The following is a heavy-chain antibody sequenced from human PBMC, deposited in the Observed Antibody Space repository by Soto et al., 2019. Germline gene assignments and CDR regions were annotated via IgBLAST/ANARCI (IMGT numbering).Heavy chain of an antibody. CDR3: ARVSGYYSGAFDI. D-gene: IGHD3-22*01. CDR1: GFTFSSYW. V-gene: IGHV3-7*01. J-gene: IGHJ3*02. Sequence: PGGSLRLSCAASGFTFSSYWMSWVRQAPGKGLEWVANIKQDGSEKYYVDSVKGRFTISRDDAKNSLYLQMNSLRAEDTAVYYCARVSGYYSGAFDIWGQGTMVTVSS. CDR2: IKQDGSEK.